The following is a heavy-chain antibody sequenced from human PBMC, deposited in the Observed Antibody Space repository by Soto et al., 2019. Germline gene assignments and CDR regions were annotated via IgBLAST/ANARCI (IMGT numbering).Heavy chain of an antibody. CDR3: ATMETFGSLSRFDP. J-gene: IGHJ5*02. V-gene: IGHV1-8*01. CDR2: MNPGSGDT. D-gene: IGHD3-16*01. CDR1: GYSFTNND. Sequence: ASVKVSCKASGYSFTNNDVSWVRQATGQGLERMGWMNPGSGDTGYAQKFQGRVTMTRDISIATAYMELSSMRSDDTAIYYCATMETFGSLSRFDPWGQGTLVTLSS.